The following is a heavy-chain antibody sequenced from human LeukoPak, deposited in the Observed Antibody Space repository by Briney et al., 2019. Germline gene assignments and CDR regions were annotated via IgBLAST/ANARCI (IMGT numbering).Heavy chain of an antibody. J-gene: IGHJ3*02. D-gene: IGHD4-17*01. Sequence: GGSLRLSCAPSGFTISIYAMTWVRQAPGKGLEWVSSITVNGGGISYADSVKGRFTISRDNSKNTLYLQMNSLRAEDTAVYYCAKDPNGDYVGAFDSWDQGTRVTVSS. CDR1: GFTISIYA. V-gene: IGHV3-23*01. CDR3: AKDPNGDYVGAFDS. CDR2: ITVNGGGI.